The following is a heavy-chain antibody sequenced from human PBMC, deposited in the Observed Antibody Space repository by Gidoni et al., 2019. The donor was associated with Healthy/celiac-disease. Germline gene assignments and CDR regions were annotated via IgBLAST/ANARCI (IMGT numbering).Heavy chain of an antibody. CDR2: IDPSDSYT. D-gene: IGHD2-15*01. Sequence: EVQLVQSGAEVKKPGESLRISCKGSGYSFTSYWISWVRQMPGKGLEWMGRIDPSDSYTNYSPSFQGHVTISADKSISTAYLQWSSLKASDTAMYYCARLCSGGSCNPPYYDYGMDVWGQGTTVTVSS. CDR3: ARLCSGGSCNPPYYDYGMDV. V-gene: IGHV5-10-1*01. CDR1: GYSFTSYW. J-gene: IGHJ6*02.